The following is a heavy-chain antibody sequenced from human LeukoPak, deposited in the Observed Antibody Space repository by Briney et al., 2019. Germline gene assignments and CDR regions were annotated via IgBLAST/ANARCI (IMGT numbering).Heavy chain of an antibody. Sequence: PGGSLRLSCAASGFTFNSYAMSWVRQAPGKGLEWVSIISGSGASTYYADSVKGRSTVSRDNSKNTLYLQMNSLRSDDAAVYYCARAKIIHSITHMDVWGQGTTVSVSS. CDR1: GFTFNSYA. CDR2: ISGSGAST. D-gene: IGHD2/OR15-2a*01. V-gene: IGHV3-23*01. J-gene: IGHJ6*02. CDR3: ARAKIIHSITHMDV.